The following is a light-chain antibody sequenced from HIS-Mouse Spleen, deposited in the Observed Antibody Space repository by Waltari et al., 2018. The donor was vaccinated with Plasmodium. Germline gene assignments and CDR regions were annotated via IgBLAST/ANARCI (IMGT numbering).Light chain of an antibody. V-gene: IGKV1-5*03. CDR3: QQYNSYYT. CDR2: KAS. Sequence: DIQMTQSPSTLSASVGDRVTITCRASQSISSWLAWYQQKPGKAPKLLIYKASSLESGVPTRFSRSGSGKEITLTSSSLQADDFATYYCQQYNSYYTFGQGTKLEIK. J-gene: IGKJ2*01. CDR1: QSISSW.